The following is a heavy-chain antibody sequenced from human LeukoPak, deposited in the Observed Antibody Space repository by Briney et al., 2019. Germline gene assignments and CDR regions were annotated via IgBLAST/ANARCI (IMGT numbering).Heavy chain of an antibody. CDR3: ARAGMPFYYYYMDV. V-gene: IGHV7-4-1*02. Sequence: ASVKVSCKASGYTFTGYYMHWVRQAPGQGLEWMGWINTNTGNPTYAQGFTGRFVFSLDTSVSTAFLQISSLKAEDTAVYYCARAGMPFYYYYMDVWGKGTTVTVSS. J-gene: IGHJ6*03. D-gene: IGHD2-2*01. CDR2: INTNTGNP. CDR1: GYTFTGYY.